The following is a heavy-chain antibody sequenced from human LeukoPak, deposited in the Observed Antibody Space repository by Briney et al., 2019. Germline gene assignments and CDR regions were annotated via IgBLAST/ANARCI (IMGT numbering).Heavy chain of an antibody. Sequence: ASVKVSCKASGYTFTSYYMHWVRQAPGQGREWMGIINPSGGSTSYAQTLQGRDTMTRDMSTSTDYMELSTLRSEDTAVYYCARARSGFPTDAFDIWGQGTMVTVSS. V-gene: IGHV1-46*04. J-gene: IGHJ3*02. CDR1: GYTFTSYY. CDR2: INPSGGST. CDR3: ARARSGFPTDAFDI. D-gene: IGHD6-19*01.